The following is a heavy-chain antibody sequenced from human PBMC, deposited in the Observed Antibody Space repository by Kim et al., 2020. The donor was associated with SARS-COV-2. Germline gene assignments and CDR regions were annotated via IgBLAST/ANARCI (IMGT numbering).Heavy chain of an antibody. V-gene: IGHV4-61*02. CDR2: IYTSGRT. D-gene: IGHD6-13*01. CDR3: ARGLYSSSWDSDGVSYYVDN. Sequence: SETLSLTCTVSGGSISSGSYYWSWIRQPAGKGLEWIGRIYTSGRTNYNPSLKSRVTISVDTSKNQFSLKLSSVTAADTAVYYCARGLYSSSWDSDGVSYYVDNWGQGTLVTVSS. J-gene: IGHJ4*02. CDR1: GGSISSGSYY.